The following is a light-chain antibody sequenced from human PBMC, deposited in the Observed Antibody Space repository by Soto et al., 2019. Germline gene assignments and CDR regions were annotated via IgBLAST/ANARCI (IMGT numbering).Light chain of an antibody. V-gene: IGKV3-11*01. CDR1: QNVGNF. J-gene: IGKJ1*01. CDR3: QHRFNWPAT. Sequence: EIVLTQSPATLSLSPGERAALSCRASQNVGNFLAWYQQKPGQAPRLLIYDASNRPPGIPARFSGSGSGTAFTLAISSLESEDFAVYFCQHRFNWPATFGQGTKVAIK. CDR2: DAS.